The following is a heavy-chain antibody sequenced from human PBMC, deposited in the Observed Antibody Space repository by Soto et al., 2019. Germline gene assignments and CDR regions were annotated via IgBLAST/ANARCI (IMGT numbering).Heavy chain of an antibody. V-gene: IGHV4-39*07. CDR1: GGSISSSSYY. CDR2: IYYSGST. Sequence: PSETLSLTCSVSGGSISSSSYYRGWIRQPPGKGLEWIGSIYYSGSTYYNPSLKSRVTISVDTSKNQFSLKLSSVTAADTAVYYCARGRSPGDYYDSSGYLSEGKHHTTSYYFDYWGQGTLVTVSS. CDR3: ARGRSPGDYYDSSGYLSEGKHHTTSYYFDY. J-gene: IGHJ4*02. D-gene: IGHD3-22*01.